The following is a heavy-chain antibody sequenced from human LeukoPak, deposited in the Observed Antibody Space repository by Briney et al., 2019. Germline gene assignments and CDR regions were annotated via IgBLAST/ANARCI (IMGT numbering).Heavy chain of an antibody. CDR3: ARHLAGDSLYRHFDY. CDR1: AITFGNSW. CDR2: IKEDGSET. D-gene: IGHD5/OR15-5a*01. Sequence: GGSLRLSCTASAITFGNSWMSWVRQAPGKGLEWVANIKEDGSETNYVDSVKGRFTISRDNAKDSLFLQMNSLRGEDTAIYYCARHLAGDSLYRHFDYWGQGTLVTVSS. J-gene: IGHJ4*02. V-gene: IGHV3-7*04.